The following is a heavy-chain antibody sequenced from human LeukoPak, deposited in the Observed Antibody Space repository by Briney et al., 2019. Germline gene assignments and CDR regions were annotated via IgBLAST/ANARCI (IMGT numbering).Heavy chain of an antibody. CDR2: ISSSSSYI. CDR1: GFTFSSYS. J-gene: IGHJ4*02. D-gene: IGHD1-26*01. Sequence: GGSLRLSCAASGFTFSSYSMKWVRQAPGKGLEWVSSISSSSSYIYYADSVKGRFTISRDNAKNSLYPQMNSLRAEDTAVYYCARDSGSYYGGGYWGQGTLVTVSS. CDR3: ARDSGSYYGGGY. V-gene: IGHV3-21*01.